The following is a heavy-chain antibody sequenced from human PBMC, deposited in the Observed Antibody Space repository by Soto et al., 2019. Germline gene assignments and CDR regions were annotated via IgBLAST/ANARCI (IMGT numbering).Heavy chain of an antibody. Sequence: GGPLILPSEASGLTFISYSMNWLRLAPGKGLEWVSYISSSSSTIYYADSVKGRFTISRDNAKNSLYLQMNSLRAEDTAVYYCARDLCSSTSCYVPFDYWGQGTLVTVSS. CDR1: GLTFISYS. CDR2: ISSSSSTI. V-gene: IGHV3-48*01. J-gene: IGHJ4*02. D-gene: IGHD2-2*01. CDR3: ARDLCSSTSCYVPFDY.